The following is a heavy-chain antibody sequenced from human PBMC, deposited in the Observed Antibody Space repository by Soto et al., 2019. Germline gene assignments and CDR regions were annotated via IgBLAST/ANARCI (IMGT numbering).Heavy chain of an antibody. D-gene: IGHD5-18*01. CDR3: ARVTAMARSETYGMDV. CDR2: ISSSSSYI. V-gene: IGHV3-21*01. Sequence: GGSLRLSCAASGFTFSSYSMNWVRQAPGKGLEWVSSISSSSSYIYYADSVKGRFTISRDNAKNSLYLQMNSLRAEDTAVYYCARVTAMARSETYGMDVWGQGTTVTVSS. J-gene: IGHJ6*02. CDR1: GFTFSSYS.